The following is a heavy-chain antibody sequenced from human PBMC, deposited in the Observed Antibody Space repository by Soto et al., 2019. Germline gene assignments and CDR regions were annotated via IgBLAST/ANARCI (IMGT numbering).Heavy chain of an antibody. V-gene: IGHV3-74*01. D-gene: IGHD3-16*01. Sequence: GGSLRLSCAASGFTFSSYWMHWVRQAPGKGLVWVSRINSDGSSTSYADSVKGRFTISRDNAKNTLYLQMNSLRAEDTAVYYCARAPEGEHYYYYMDVWGKGTTVTVSS. CDR2: INSDGSST. J-gene: IGHJ6*03. CDR1: GFTFSSYW. CDR3: ARAPEGEHYYYYMDV.